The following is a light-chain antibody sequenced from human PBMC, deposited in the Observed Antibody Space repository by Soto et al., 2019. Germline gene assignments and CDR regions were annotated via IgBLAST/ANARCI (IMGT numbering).Light chain of an antibody. J-gene: IGLJ2*01. CDR3: TSYAGNDILV. CDR2: EVT. CDR1: SSDVGAYKY. V-gene: IGLV2-8*01. Sequence: QSALTQPPSASGSPGQSVTISCTGTSSDVGAYKYVSWYQQHPGKAPKLMIYEVTNRPSGVPDRFSGSKSGNTASLTVSGLQAEDEADYYCTSYAGNDILVFGGGTKVTVL.